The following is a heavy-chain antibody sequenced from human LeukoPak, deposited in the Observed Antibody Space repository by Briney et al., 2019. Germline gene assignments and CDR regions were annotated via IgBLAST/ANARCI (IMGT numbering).Heavy chain of an antibody. CDR2: ISGSGGST. J-gene: IGHJ4*02. V-gene: IGHV3-23*01. CDR1: GFXFSSYA. Sequence: GGSLRLSCGASGFXFSSYAVTWVRQAPGKGPEWVSAISGSGGSTYYADSVKGRFTISRDNSKNTLYLQMNSLRAEDTAVYYCAKCTAVAAYYFDSWGQGTLVTVSS. D-gene: IGHD6-19*01. CDR3: AKCTAVAAYYFDS.